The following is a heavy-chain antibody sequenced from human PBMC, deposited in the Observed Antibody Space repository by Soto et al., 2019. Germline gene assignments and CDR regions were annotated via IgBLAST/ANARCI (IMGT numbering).Heavy chain of an antibody. CDR3: ARHMTTGTFDI. J-gene: IGHJ3*02. CDR1: GYTFTNYG. Sequence: QVQLVQSGAEVKEPGASVKVSCKPSGYTFTNYGISWVRQAPGQGLKWMGWISTYNGHTNYAQKVQGRVTMTTDTFTSTAYMELRSLRSDDTAVYYCARHMTTGTFDIWGQGTMVTVSS. D-gene: IGHD4-17*01. CDR2: ISTYNGHT. V-gene: IGHV1-18*01.